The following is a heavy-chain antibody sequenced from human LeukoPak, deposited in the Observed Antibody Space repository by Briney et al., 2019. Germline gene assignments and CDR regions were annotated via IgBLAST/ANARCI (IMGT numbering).Heavy chain of an antibody. CDR2: IYYSGST. D-gene: IGHD2/OR15-2a*01. CDR3: ARDPQNWDAFDI. CDR1: GGSISSYY. V-gene: IGHV4-59*12. Sequence: PSETLSLTCTVSGGSISSYYWSWIRQPPGKGLEWIGYIYYSGSTNYNPSLKSRVTISVDTSKNQFSLKLSSVTAADTAVYYCARDPQNWDAFDIWGQGTMVTVSS. J-gene: IGHJ3*02.